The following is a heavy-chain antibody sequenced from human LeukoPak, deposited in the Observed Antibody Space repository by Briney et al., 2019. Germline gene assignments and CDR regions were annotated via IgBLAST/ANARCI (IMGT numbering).Heavy chain of an antibody. D-gene: IGHD2-2*01. J-gene: IGHJ4*02. Sequence: SETLSLTCAVYGGSFSGYYWSWIRQPPGKGLEWIGEINHSGSTNYNPSLKSRVTISVDTSKNQFSLKLSSVTAADTAVYYCARGLGSSSTKTYYFDYWGQGTLVTVSS. CDR3: ARGLGSSSTKTYYFDY. CDR1: GGSFSGYY. CDR2: INHSGST. V-gene: IGHV4-34*01.